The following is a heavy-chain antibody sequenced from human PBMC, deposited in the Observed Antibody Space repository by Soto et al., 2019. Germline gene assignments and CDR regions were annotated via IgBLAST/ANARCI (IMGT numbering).Heavy chain of an antibody. CDR3: ARTPIAAADLVDY. CDR2: IDPSDSYT. D-gene: IGHD6-13*01. V-gene: IGHV5-10-1*01. Sequence: GESLKISCNGSGYIFTSYWISWGRQMPGKGLEWMGRIDPSDSYTNYSPSFQGHVTISADKSISTAYLQWSSLKASDTAMYYCARTPIAAADLVDYWGQGTLVTVSS. J-gene: IGHJ4*02. CDR1: GYIFTSYW.